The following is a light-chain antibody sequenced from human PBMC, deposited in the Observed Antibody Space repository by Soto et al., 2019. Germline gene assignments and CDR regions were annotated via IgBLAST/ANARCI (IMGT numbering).Light chain of an antibody. V-gene: IGKV3-20*01. CDR3: QFYGDTPKT. CDR2: DAS. J-gene: IGKJ1*01. CDR1: QSVSSNF. Sequence: EIVLTQSPGTLSLSPGERGTLSCRASQSVSSNFLAWYQQKPGQAPRLLIFDASTRATGIPDRFTGRGSGTDFTLTIRRLEPEEFAVYYCQFYGDTPKTFGQGTKVEIK.